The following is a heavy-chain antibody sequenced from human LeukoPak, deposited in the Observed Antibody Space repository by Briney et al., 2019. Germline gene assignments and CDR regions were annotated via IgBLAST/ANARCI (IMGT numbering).Heavy chain of an antibody. CDR2: ISAYNGNT. CDR3: ARGLYSHDYGRKEADY. CDR1: GYTFTSYG. Sequence: ASVKVSCKASGYTFTSYGISWLRQAPGQGLEWMGWISAYNGNTNYAQKLQGRVTMTTDTSTSTAYMELRSLRSDDTAVYYCARGLYSHDYGRKEADYWGQGTLVTVSS. J-gene: IGHJ4*02. V-gene: IGHV1-18*01. D-gene: IGHD4/OR15-4a*01.